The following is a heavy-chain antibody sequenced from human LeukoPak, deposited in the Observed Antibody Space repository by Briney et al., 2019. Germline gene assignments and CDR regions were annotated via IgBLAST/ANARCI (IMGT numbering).Heavy chain of an antibody. Sequence: SETLSLTCTVSGGSISSYYWSWIRQPPGKGLEWIGYIYYSGSTNYNPSLKGRVTLSVDTSKNQFSLKLSSVTAADTAVYYCARESYYYDSSGYRRFDYWGQGTLVTVSS. D-gene: IGHD3-22*01. CDR1: GGSISSYY. CDR2: IYYSGST. V-gene: IGHV4-59*12. CDR3: ARESYYYDSSGYRRFDY. J-gene: IGHJ4*02.